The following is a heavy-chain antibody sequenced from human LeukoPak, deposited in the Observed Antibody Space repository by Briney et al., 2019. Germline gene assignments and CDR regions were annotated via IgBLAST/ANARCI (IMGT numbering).Heavy chain of an antibody. CDR1: GFTFSSYA. Sequence: PGRSLRLSCAASGFTFSSYAMHWVRQAPGKGLEWVAVISYDGGNKYYADSVKGRFTISRDNSKNTLYLQMNSLRAEDTAVYYCARDMDYYYGSMDVWGKGTTVTVSS. J-gene: IGHJ6*03. D-gene: IGHD3-10*01. CDR3: ARDMDYYYGSMDV. V-gene: IGHV3-30*01. CDR2: ISYDGGNK.